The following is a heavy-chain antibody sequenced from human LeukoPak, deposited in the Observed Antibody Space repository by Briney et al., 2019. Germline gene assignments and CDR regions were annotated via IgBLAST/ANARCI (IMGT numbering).Heavy chain of an antibody. CDR1: GGSISSYY. CDR2: IYYSGST. J-gene: IGHJ5*02. Sequence: PSETLSLTCTVSGGSISSYYWSWIRQPPGKGLEWVGYIYYSGSTNYNPSLKSRVTISVDTSKNQFSLKLSSVTAADTAVYYCARENYDYVWGSRENWFDPWGQGTLVTVSS. V-gene: IGHV4-59*01. D-gene: IGHD3-16*01. CDR3: ARENYDYVWGSRENWFDP.